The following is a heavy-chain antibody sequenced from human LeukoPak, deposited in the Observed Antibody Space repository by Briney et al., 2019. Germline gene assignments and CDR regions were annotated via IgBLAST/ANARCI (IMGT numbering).Heavy chain of an antibody. Sequence: GGSLRLSCAASGFTFSSYAMSWVRQAPGKGLEWVSAISGSGGSTYYADSVKGRFTISRDNSKNTLYLQMNSLRAEGTAVYYCAKDRMITSKDPLDLWGQGTTVTVSS. J-gene: IGHJ6*02. D-gene: IGHD3-16*01. V-gene: IGHV3-23*01. CDR3: AKDRMITSKDPLDL. CDR2: ISGSGGST. CDR1: GFTFSSYA.